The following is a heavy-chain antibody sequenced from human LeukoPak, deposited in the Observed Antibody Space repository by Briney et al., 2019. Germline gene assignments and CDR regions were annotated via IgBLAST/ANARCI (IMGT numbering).Heavy chain of an antibody. J-gene: IGHJ3*02. D-gene: IGHD2-2*01. Sequence: PGGSLRLSCAASGVTLSSYSMNWVRQAPGKRLQWVSSISSSSSYIYYADSVKGRFTISRDNSKNTLYLQMNSLRAEDTAVYYCAKASEYCSSTRCVAHAFDIWGQGTMVTVSS. CDR2: ISSSSSYI. CDR3: AKASEYCSSTRCVAHAFDI. CDR1: GVTLSSYS. V-gene: IGHV3-21*04.